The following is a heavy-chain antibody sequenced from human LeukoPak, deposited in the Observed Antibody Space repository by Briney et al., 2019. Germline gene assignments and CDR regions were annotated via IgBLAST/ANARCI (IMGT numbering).Heavy chain of an antibody. CDR2: FYHSGST. Sequence: RTSETLSLTCAVSGYSISSGYYWGWIRQPPGKGLEWIGSFYHSGSTYYNPSLKSRVTISVDTSKNQFSLKLSSVTAADTAVYYCARGVDIVVVPAAMCAFDIWGQGTMVTVSS. CDR3: ARGVDIVVVPAAMCAFDI. V-gene: IGHV4-38-2*01. D-gene: IGHD2-2*01. CDR1: GYSISSGYY. J-gene: IGHJ3*02.